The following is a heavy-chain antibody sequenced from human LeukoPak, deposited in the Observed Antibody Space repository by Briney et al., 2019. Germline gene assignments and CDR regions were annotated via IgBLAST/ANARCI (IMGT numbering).Heavy chain of an antibody. CDR1: DGSISRYY. Sequence: PSETLSLTCNVSDGSISRYYWTWIRQSPGGGLQWIGCIHHSGSAAYNHNPSLNSRVTISVDTSKNQFSLKLSSVTAADTAVYYCARSLTNWGGQNYFDYWGQGTLVTVSS. V-gene: IGHV4-59*01. J-gene: IGHJ4*02. CDR2: IHHSGSA. D-gene: IGHD7-27*01. CDR3: ARSLTNWGGQNYFDY.